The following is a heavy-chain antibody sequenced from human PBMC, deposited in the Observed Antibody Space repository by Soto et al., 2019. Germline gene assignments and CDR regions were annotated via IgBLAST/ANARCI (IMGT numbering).Heavy chain of an antibody. Sequence: PSETLSLTCTVSVASITVGVYSWIWIRQTPGKGLEWIGYINHLETTFYNPSFESRLTLSIDRAKNQFSLKLHSMSAADRAVYFCARGGGSDSFDYWGQGILVTVSS. J-gene: IGHJ4*02. CDR1: VASITVGVYS. CDR3: ARGGGSDSFDY. CDR2: INHLETT. D-gene: IGHD1-26*01. V-gene: IGHV4-30-2*01.